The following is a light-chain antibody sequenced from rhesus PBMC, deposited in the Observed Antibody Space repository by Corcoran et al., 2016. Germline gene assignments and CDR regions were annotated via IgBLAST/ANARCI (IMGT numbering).Light chain of an antibody. V-gene: IGKV1-25*01. J-gene: IGKJ2*01. Sequence: DIQMTQSPSSLSASVGDRVTLTCRASQGISSYLAWYQQKPGKAPKLLIYAAYNLKSGVTSRFRGSGSVTDLTLTISSLQPEDFATYYCQQHNTYPYSFGQGTKVEIK. CDR2: AAY. CDR3: QQHNTYPYS. CDR1: QGISSY.